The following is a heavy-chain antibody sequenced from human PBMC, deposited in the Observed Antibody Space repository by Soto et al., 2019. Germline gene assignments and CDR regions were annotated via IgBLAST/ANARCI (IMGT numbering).Heavy chain of an antibody. CDR3: ARGPTNWSDVVYFDY. CDR1: GFTFANYG. V-gene: IGHV3-33*01. D-gene: IGHD1-1*01. J-gene: IGHJ4*02. CDR2: IWSDGTNK. Sequence: GGSLRLSCTASGFTFANYGMHWVRQAPGKGPEWVALIWSDGTNKYYADSVKGRFTISRDNSKNTLYLQMNSLRADDTAVYYCARGPTNWSDVVYFDYWGQGTLVTVSS.